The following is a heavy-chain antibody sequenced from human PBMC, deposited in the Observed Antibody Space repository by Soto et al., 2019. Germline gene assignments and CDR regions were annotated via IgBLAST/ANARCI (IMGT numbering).Heavy chain of an antibody. Sequence: ASVKVSCKASGGTFSSYTISWVRQAPGQGLEWMGRIIPILGIANYAQKFQGRVTITVDKSTSTAYMELSSLRSEDTAVYYCARTSDSGSGYPFDYWGQGTLVTVSS. CDR3: ARTSDSGSGYPFDY. CDR2: IIPILGIA. V-gene: IGHV1-69*02. CDR1: GGTFSSYT. J-gene: IGHJ4*02. D-gene: IGHD3-3*01.